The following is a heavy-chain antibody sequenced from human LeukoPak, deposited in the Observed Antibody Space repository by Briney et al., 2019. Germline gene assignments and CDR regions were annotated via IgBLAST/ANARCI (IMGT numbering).Heavy chain of an antibody. CDR1: GFTFSSYS. CDR3: ARDSGYAFDI. J-gene: IGHJ3*02. Sequence: GGSLRLSCAASGFTFSSYSMNWVRQAPGKGLEWVSYIGISSSTIDYADSVKGRFTISRDNAKNSLYLQMNSLRAEDTAVYYCARDSGYAFDIWGQGTMVTVSS. V-gene: IGHV3-48*01. CDR2: IGISSSTI. D-gene: IGHD1-26*01.